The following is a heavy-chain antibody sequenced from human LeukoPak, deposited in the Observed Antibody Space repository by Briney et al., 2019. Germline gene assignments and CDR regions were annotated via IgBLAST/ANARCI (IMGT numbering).Heavy chain of an antibody. Sequence: GASVKVSCKASGYTFSSYAINWVRQAPGQGLEWMGWINTKTGDPAYAQGFTGRFVFSLDTSVSTAFLQIGSLKAEDTAVYYCARDLQSGGANRPDPWGQGTLVTVSS. D-gene: IGHD4/OR15-4a*01. J-gene: IGHJ5*02. CDR3: ARDLQSGGANRPDP. CDR2: INTKTGDP. V-gene: IGHV7-4-1*01. CDR1: GYTFSSYA.